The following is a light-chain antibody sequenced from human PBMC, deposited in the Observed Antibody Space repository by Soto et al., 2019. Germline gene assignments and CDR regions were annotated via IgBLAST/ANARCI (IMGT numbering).Light chain of an antibody. CDR1: QTFSGSY. CDR2: GAS. CDR3: QQYGSSPWT. V-gene: IGKV3-20*01. Sequence: NVLTQSPCTLSLSAGERATLSCRASQTFSGSYLAWYQQKPGQAPRLLIYGASSRATGIPDRFSGSGSGTDFTLTISRLEPEDFAVYYCQQYGSSPWTFGQGTKVDIK. J-gene: IGKJ1*01.